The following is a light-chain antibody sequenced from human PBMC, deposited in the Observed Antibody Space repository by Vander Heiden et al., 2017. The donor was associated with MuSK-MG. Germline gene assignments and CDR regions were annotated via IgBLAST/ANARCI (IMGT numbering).Light chain of an antibody. Sequence: DTQMTQSPSSLSAPVGDRVTITCRASQSISNYLNWYQQKPGKAPKLLIYAASSLQSGVPSRFSGSGSGTDFTLTISSLQPEDFATYYCRQSHSAPYTFGQGTKLEIK. CDR3: RQSHSAPYT. V-gene: IGKV1-39*01. CDR1: QSISNY. J-gene: IGKJ2*01. CDR2: AAS.